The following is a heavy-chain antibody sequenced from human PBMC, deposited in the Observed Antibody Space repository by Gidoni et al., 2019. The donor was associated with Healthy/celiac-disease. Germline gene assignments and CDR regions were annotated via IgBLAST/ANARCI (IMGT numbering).Heavy chain of an antibody. CDR1: GGSISSSSYY. D-gene: IGHD3-10*01. V-gene: IGHV4-39*01. CDR2: IYYSGST. Sequence: QLQLQESGPGLVKPSETLSLTCTVTGGSISSSSYYWGWIRQPPGKGLEWIGSIYYSGSTYYNPSLKSRVTISVDTSKNQFSLKLSSVTAADTAVYYCARRFTMVRGVDWFDPWGQGTLVTVSS. J-gene: IGHJ5*02. CDR3: ARRFTMVRGVDWFDP.